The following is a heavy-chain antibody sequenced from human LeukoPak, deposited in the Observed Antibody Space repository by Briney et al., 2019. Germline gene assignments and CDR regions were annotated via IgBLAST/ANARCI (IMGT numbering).Heavy chain of an antibody. CDR3: ARYFYDSSGYAYYFDY. CDR1: GFTFSSYG. CDR2: ISYDGSNK. Sequence: GGSLRLSCAASGFTFSSYGMHWVRQAPGKGLEWVAVISYDGSNKYYADSVKGRFTISRDNSKNTVYLQMNSLRAEDTAVYYCARYFYDSSGYAYYFDYWGQGTPVTVSS. J-gene: IGHJ4*02. V-gene: IGHV3-30*03. D-gene: IGHD3-22*01.